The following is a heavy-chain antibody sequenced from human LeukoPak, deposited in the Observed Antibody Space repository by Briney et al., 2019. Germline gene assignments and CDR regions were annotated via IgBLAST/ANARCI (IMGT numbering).Heavy chain of an antibody. Sequence: AETLSLTCTVSGGSISSSSYYWGWLRQPPGKGPEWIGSIYYSGSTYYNPSLKSRVTISIDTSKNQFSLKLSSVTAPDTAIYYCARRLKRYYDASGYPTYYFDYWGQGTLVTVSS. CDR3: ARRLKRYYDASGYPTYYFDY. CDR2: IYYSGST. J-gene: IGHJ4*02. CDR1: GGSISSSSYY. V-gene: IGHV4-39*07. D-gene: IGHD3-22*01.